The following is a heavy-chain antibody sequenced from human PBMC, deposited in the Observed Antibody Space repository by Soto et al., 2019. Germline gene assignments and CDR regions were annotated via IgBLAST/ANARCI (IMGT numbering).Heavy chain of an antibody. CDR3: AQPTYDSSGYYWFAP. CDR1: GGSVSSGCYY. J-gene: IGHJ5*02. CDR2: SYYSGST. D-gene: IGHD3-22*01. V-gene: IGHV4-61*01. Sequence: QVQLQESGPGLVKPSETLSLTCTVSGGSVSSGCYYWSWIRQPPGKGLEWVGYSYYSGSTNYNPSLKSRGTTSVDTYKNQFSLKGRAVTAADTAVYYCAQPTYDSSGYYWFAPWGQGTLVTVSS.